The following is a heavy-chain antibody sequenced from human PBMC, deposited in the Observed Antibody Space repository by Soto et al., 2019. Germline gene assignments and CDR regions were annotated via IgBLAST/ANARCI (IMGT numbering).Heavy chain of an antibody. V-gene: IGHV1-69*02. CDR1: GGTFISYT. CDR3: ASDHPWGEVGY. Sequence: QVQLVQSGAEVKKPGSSVKVSCKASGGTFISYTISWVRQAPGQGLEWMGRIIPILGIANYAQKFQGRVTITADKSTSTAYMELSSLRSEDTAVYYCASDHPWGEVGYWGQGNLVTVSS. D-gene: IGHD7-27*01. CDR2: IIPILGIA. J-gene: IGHJ4*02.